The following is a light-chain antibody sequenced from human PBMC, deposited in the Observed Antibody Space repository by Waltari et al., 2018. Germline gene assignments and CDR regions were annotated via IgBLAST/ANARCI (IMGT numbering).Light chain of an antibody. CDR1: QAISNS. V-gene: IGKV1-NL1*01. CDR3: QQYYSTPYT. CDR2: AAS. J-gene: IGKJ2*01. Sequence: DIQMTQSPSSLSASVGDSITITCRASQAISNSLAWYQQKPGKAPKLLLYAASRLESGVPSRFSGSESETDYTLTISSLQPEDFATYYCQQYYSTPYTFGQGTKLEI.